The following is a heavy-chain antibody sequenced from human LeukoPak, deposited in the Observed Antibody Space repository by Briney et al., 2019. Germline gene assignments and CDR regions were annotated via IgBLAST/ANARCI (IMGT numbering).Heavy chain of an antibody. D-gene: IGHD6-13*01. Sequence: PGGSLRLSCAPSGFMFNDYALHWVRQAPGKGQEWVSSISWNSGNMYYVDSVKGRFTISRDNAKNSLSLQMNSLKPEDTALYYCAKGPGLGAGKRYLDLWGRGTLVIVSS. CDR2: ISWNSGNM. J-gene: IGHJ2*01. CDR3: AKGPGLGAGKRYLDL. V-gene: IGHV3-9*01. CDR1: GFMFNDYA.